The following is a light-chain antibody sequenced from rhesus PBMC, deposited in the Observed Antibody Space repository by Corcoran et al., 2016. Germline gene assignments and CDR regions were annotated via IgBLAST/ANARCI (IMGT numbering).Light chain of an antibody. V-gene: IGKV1-22*01. CDR2: KAS. J-gene: IGKJ1*01. CDR3: LQYNSYPWT. CDR1: QSISNW. Sequence: DIQMTQSPSSLSASVGDTVTITCRASQSISNWLDWYQQKPGKAPKLLFYKASSLQSGGPSRFSGRGSGTDFTLNSSSLQPEDFATYYCLQYNSYPWTFGQGTKVEIK.